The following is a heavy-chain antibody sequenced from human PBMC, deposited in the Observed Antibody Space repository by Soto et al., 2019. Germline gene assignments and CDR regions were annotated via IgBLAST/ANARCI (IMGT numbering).Heavy chain of an antibody. CDR3: ARLGYYYYMDV. CDR2: IYYSGGT. J-gene: IGHJ6*03. Sequence: SETLCLTCTVSGGSLSSYDCTWIRQPPGKGLEWIGHIYYSGGTNYNPSLKSRVTMSEDTSKNQFSLRLSSVTAADTAVYYCARLGYYYYMDVWGKGTTVTVSS. CDR1: GGSLSSYD. V-gene: IGHV4-59*08.